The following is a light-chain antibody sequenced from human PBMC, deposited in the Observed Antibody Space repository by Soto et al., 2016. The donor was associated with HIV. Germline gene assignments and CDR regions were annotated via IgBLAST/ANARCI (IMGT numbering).Light chain of an antibody. Sequence: SYDLTQPPSVSVSPGHTASITCSGDKLGDKYACWYQQKPGQSPVLVIYQDTKRPSGIPERFSGSNSGNTATLTISGTQAMDEADYYCQAWDSSTVLFGGGTKLTVL. CDR3: QAWDSSTVL. J-gene: IGLJ2*01. CDR2: QDT. V-gene: IGLV3-1*01. CDR1: KLGDKY.